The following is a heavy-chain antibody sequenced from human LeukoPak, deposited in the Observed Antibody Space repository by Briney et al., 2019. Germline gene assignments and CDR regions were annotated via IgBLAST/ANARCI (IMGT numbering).Heavy chain of an antibody. J-gene: IGHJ3*02. CDR3: ARDPDLDAFDI. CDR1: GFTFSSYS. V-gene: IGHV3-21*01. Sequence: GGSLRLYCAASGFTFSSYSMNWLGQAPGNGLEWVSSISSSSSYIYYADSVKGRFTISRDNAKNSLYLQMNSLRAEDTAVYYCARDPDLDAFDIWGQGTMVTVSS. D-gene: IGHD1-14*01. CDR2: ISSSSSYI.